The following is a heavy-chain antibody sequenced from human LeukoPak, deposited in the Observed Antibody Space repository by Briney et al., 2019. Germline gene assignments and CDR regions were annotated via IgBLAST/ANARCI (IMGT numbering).Heavy chain of an antibody. CDR3: AKEYSLAY. CDR1: GFTFRNYW. V-gene: IGHV3-7*01. J-gene: IGHJ4*02. D-gene: IGHD6-13*01. CDR2: IKQDGSEK. Sequence: GGSLRLSCAASGFTFRNYWMSWVRQAPGKGLEWVANIKQDGSEKHYVDSVKGRFTISRDNSKNTLYLQMNSLRTEDTAVYYCAKEYSLAYWGQGTLVTVSS.